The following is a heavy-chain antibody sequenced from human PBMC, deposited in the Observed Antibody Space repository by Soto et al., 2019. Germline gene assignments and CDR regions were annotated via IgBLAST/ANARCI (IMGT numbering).Heavy chain of an antibody. CDR1: GGSISSSSYY. J-gene: IGHJ4*02. CDR3: ARQFGDSSSWFNY. D-gene: IGHD6-13*01. Sequence: SETLSLTCTVSGGSISSSSYYWGWIRQPPGKGLEWIGSIYYSGSTYYNPSLKSRVTISVDTSKNQFSLKLSSVTAADTVVYYCARQFGDSSSWFNYWGQGTLVTVSS. V-gene: IGHV4-39*01. CDR2: IYYSGST.